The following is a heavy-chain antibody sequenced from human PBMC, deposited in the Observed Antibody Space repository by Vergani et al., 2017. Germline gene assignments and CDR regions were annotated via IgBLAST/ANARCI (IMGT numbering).Heavy chain of an antibody. D-gene: IGHD1-26*01. CDR2: ISSSSSTI. Sequence: EVQLVESGGGLVQPGGSLRLSCAASGFTFSNYNMNWVRQAPGKGLEWVSYISSSSSTIYYADSVKGRFTISRDNAKNSPYLQMNSLRAEDTAVYYCARGRDGTFDPWGQGTLVTVSS. CDR1: GFTFSNYN. V-gene: IGHV3-48*01. J-gene: IGHJ5*02. CDR3: ARGRDGTFDP.